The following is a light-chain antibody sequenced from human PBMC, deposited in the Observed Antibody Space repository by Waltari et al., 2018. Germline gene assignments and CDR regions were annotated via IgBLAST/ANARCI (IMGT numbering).Light chain of an antibody. J-gene: IGKJ2*01. Sequence: EIVMTQSPVTLSVSPGESATLSCRASQSVNNNLAWYQQKPGQAPRLLMYGASTRATDIPARVSGSGSGTEFTLTITSLQSEDFAVYYCQQYNNWPPLTFGQGTNLEIK. V-gene: IGKV3-15*01. CDR2: GAS. CDR3: QQYNNWPPLT. CDR1: QSVNNN.